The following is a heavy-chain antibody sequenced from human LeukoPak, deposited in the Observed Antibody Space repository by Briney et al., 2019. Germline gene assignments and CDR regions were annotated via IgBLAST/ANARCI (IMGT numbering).Heavy chain of an antibody. CDR2: IYDSGST. CDR1: GGSISSGGYS. V-gene: IGHV4-30-4*07. D-gene: IGHD3-10*02. Sequence: SQTLSLTCAVSGGSISSGGYSWSWIRQPPGKGLEWIGYIYDSGSTNYNPSLKSRVTISVDTSKNQFSLKVSSVTAADTAVYYCARDGAKPYDRGSAFDIWGQGTMVTVSS. CDR3: ARDGAKPYDRGSAFDI. J-gene: IGHJ3*02.